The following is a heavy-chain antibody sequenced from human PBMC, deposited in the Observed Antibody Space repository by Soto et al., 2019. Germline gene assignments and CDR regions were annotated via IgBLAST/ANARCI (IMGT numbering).Heavy chain of an antibody. CDR3: AKGSTVVRGVPSSFDY. D-gene: IGHD3-10*01. CDR1: GFIFSSYG. V-gene: IGHV3-30*18. Sequence: QVQLVESGGGVVQPGRSLRLSCGASGFIFSSYGMHWVRQAPGKGLEWVAIVSYDGTNKYYADSVKGRLTISRDNSKNTLYLQMNSLRAEDTAVYYCAKGSTVVRGVPSSFDYWGQGTLVTVSS. J-gene: IGHJ4*02. CDR2: VSYDGTNK.